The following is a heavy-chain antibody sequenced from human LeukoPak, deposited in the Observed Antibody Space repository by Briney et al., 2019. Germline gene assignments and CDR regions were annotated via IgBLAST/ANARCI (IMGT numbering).Heavy chain of an antibody. D-gene: IGHD3-3*01. J-gene: IGHJ5*02. CDR1: GGSFSGYY. CDR3: ARGSNDFWSGYYTGIRWGWFDP. Sequence: SETLSLTCAVYGGSFSGYYWSWIRQPPGKGLEWIGEINHSGSTNYSPSLKSRVTISVDTSKNQFSLKLSSVTAADTAVYYCARGSNDFWSGYYTGIRWGWFDPWGQGTLVTVSS. CDR2: INHSGST. V-gene: IGHV4-34*01.